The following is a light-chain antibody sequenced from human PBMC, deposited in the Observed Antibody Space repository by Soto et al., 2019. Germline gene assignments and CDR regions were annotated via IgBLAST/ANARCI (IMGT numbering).Light chain of an antibody. CDR3: RSYTSSDTHV. J-gene: IGLJ1*01. CDR1: RRDAGGYNY. V-gene: IGLV2-14*01. CDR2: EVS. Sequence: QSALTHPASVSVSPVQSITVSCGSTRRDAGGYNYVSWYQQHPGEAPKLMIYEVSNQPSGVSNRFSGSKSGNTASLTISGLQAEEEADYYCRSYTSSDTHVFGTGTKVTVL.